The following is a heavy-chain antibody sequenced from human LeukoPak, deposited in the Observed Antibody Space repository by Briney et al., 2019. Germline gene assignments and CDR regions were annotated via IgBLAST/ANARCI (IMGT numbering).Heavy chain of an antibody. Sequence: GGSLRLSCVASGFNFNNYDLHWVRQAPGKGLEWVAFIKFHGHETFYADSVEGRFTFSRDNAKNTLSLQMNGLRAEDTAVYYCARDGGNYSPQDYWGQGTLVTVSS. CDR1: GFNFNNYD. CDR2: IKFHGHET. J-gene: IGHJ4*02. CDR3: ARDGGNYSPQDY. V-gene: IGHV3-30*02. D-gene: IGHD1-26*01.